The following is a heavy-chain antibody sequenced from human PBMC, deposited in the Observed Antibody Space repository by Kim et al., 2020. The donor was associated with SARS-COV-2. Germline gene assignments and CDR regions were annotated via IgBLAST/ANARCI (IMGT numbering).Heavy chain of an antibody. CDR2: IYYSGST. V-gene: IGHV4-59*01. J-gene: IGHJ4*02. Sequence: SETLSLTCTVSGGSISSYYWSWIRQPPGKGLEWIGYIYYSGSTNYNPSLKSRVTISVDTSKNQFSLKLSSVTAADTAVYYCARDGAWAIGDYWGQGTLVTVSS. CDR1: GGSISSYY. D-gene: IGHD2-21*01. CDR3: ARDGAWAIGDY.